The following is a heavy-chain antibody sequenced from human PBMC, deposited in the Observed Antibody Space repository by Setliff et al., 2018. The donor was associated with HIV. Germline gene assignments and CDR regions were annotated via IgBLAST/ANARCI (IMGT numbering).Heavy chain of an antibody. CDR2: MNTDGSST. CDR3: VRGSGYYYFDN. V-gene: IGHV3-74*01. CDR1: GFTFSSYA. Sequence: PGGSLRLSCAASGFTFSSYAMSWVRQAPGKGLEWVFGMNTDGSSTRYADSVKGRFTISRDNAKNMLYLQMNSLSADDTAVYYCVRGSGYYYFDNWGQGALVTVSS. J-gene: IGHJ4*02. D-gene: IGHD3-22*01.